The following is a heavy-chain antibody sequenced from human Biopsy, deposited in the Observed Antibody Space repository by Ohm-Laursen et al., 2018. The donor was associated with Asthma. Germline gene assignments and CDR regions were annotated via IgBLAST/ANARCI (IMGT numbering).Heavy chain of an antibody. D-gene: IGHD3-9*01. V-gene: IGHV1-3*01. CDR3: AREAYDILTGYYGGGGMDV. J-gene: IGHJ6*02. Sequence: ASVKVSCKASGYTFINYAMHWVRQAPGQRLEWMGWINAGNGNTKYSQKFQGRVTITRDTSASTAYMDLSSLRSEDTAVYYCAREAYDILTGYYGGGGMDVWGQGTTVTVSS. CDR1: GYTFINYA. CDR2: INAGNGNT.